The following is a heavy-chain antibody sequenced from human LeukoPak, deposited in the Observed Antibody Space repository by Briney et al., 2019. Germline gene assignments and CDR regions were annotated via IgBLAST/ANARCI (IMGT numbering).Heavy chain of an antibody. CDR2: IYYSGST. J-gene: IGHJ4*02. D-gene: IGHD1-26*01. V-gene: IGHV4-30-4*08. CDR3: ARAPVAWEGRVLFDY. CDR1: GGSISSGDYY. Sequence: PSETLSLTCAVPGGSISSGDYYWSWIRQPPGKGLEWIGYIYYSGSTYYNPSLKSRVTISVDTSKNQFSLKLSSVTAADTAVYYCARAPVAWEGRVLFDYWGQGTLVTVSS.